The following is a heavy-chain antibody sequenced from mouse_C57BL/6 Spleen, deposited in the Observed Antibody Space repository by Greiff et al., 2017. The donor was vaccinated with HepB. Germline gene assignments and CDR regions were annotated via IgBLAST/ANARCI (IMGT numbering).Heavy chain of an antibody. Sequence: VQPQQSGPGLVQPSQSLSITCTVSGFSLTSYGVHCVRQSPGKGLEWLGVIWGGGSTDYNAAFISRLSISKYNSKSQVFFKMNSLQADDTAIYYCARSTVVSFDYWGQGTTLTVSS. V-gene: IGHV2-2*01. D-gene: IGHD1-1*01. CDR2: IWGGGST. J-gene: IGHJ2*01. CDR3: ARSTVVSFDY. CDR1: GFSLTSYG.